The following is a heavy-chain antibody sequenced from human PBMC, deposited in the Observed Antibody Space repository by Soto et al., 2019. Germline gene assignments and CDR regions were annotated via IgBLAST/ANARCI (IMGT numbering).Heavy chain of an antibody. J-gene: IGHJ4*02. D-gene: IGHD4-17*01. V-gene: IGHV3-30-3*01. CDR3: ARDNSYGDSLDY. CDR2: ISYDGSNK. Sequence: ESGGGVVQPGRSLRLSCAASGFTFSSYAMHWVRQAPGKGLEWVAVISYDGSNKYYADSVKGRFTISRANSKNTLYLQMNSLRAEDTAVYYCARDNSYGDSLDYWGQGTLVTVSS. CDR1: GFTFSSYA.